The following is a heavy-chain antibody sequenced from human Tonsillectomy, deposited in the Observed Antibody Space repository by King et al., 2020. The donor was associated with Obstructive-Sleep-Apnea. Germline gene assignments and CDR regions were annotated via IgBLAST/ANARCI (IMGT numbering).Heavy chain of an antibody. D-gene: IGHD2-2*02. Sequence: VQLQESGPGLVKTSETLSLTCTVSGGSVSSGSSYWSWIRQPPGKGLEWIGYIYYSGSTKYNPSLKSRVTISVDTSDNQFSLKLSSVTAADTAVYYCARYTPPHLDYFDYWGQGTLVTVSS. CDR1: GGSVSSGSSY. V-gene: IGHV4-61*01. CDR3: ARYTPPHLDYFDY. J-gene: IGHJ4*02. CDR2: IYYSGST.